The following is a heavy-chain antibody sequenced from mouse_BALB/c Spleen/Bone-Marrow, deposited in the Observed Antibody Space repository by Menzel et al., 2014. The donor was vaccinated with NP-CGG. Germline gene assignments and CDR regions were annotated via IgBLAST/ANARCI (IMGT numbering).Heavy chain of an antibody. Sequence: VQLQQSGAELVKPGPSVKLSCKASGYTFTSYYIYWVQQRPGQGLKWIGEINPSNGGTNINEKLKSKATLTVDKSSSTAYMQLINLTSEDSAVYYCTRLSLLRGYFDYWGQGTTLTVSS. D-gene: IGHD1-2*01. CDR1: GYTFTSYY. CDR2: INPSNGGT. CDR3: TRLSLLRGYFDY. V-gene: IGHV1S81*02. J-gene: IGHJ2*01.